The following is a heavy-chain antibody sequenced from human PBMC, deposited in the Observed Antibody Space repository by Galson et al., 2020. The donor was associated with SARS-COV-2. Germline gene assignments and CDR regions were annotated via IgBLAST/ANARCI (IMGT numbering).Heavy chain of an antibody. J-gene: IGHJ4*02. Sequence: SVKVSCKASGLSISSSAVQWVRQARGQRLEWIGWIVFGNGNTNYAQTFQERVTLTRDMSTSTVYMELSSLRSEDTAVYYCAADPATRGYCDTTTCSFHYWGQGTLVTVSA. CDR1: GLSISSSA. CDR3: AADPATRGYCDTTTCSFHY. CDR2: IVFGNGNT. D-gene: IGHD2-2*01. V-gene: IGHV1-58*01.